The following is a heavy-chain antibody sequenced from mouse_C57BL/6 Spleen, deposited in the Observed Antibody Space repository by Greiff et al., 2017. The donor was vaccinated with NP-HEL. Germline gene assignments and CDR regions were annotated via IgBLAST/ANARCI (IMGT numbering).Heavy chain of an antibody. CDR1: GYTFTSYW. J-gene: IGHJ2*01. CDR2: IHPNSGST. V-gene: IGHV1-64*01. D-gene: IGHD1-1*01. CDR3: AREGYYGYFDY. Sequence: QVQLQQSGAELVKPGASVKLSCKASGYTFTSYWMHWVKQRPGQGLEWIGMIHPNSGSTNYNEKFKSKATLTVDKSSSTAYMQLSSLTSEDSAVYYCAREGYYGYFDYWGQGTTLTVSS.